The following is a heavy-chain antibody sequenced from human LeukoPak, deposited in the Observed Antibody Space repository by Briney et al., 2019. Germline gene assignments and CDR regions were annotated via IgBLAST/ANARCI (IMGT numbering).Heavy chain of an antibody. CDR2: IYTSGST. CDR1: GGSISSGSYY. J-gene: IGHJ3*02. Sequence: SQTLSLTCTVSGGSISSGSYYWSWIRQPAGKGLEWIGRIYTSGSTNYNPSLKSRVTISVDTSKNQFSLKLRSVTAADTAVYYCARYLARVYGAFDIWGQGTMVTVSS. V-gene: IGHV4-61*02. CDR3: ARYLARVYGAFDI. D-gene: IGHD2-8*01.